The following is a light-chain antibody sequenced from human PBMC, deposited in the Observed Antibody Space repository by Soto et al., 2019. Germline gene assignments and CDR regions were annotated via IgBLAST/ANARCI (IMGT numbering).Light chain of an antibody. Sequence: DIVVTQSPDSVAVSLGERATINCKSSQSVLYSSNNENYLAWYQLKPGQPPKLLIYWASIRESGVPDRFSGSGSGTDFTLTISSLQAEDVAVYYCQQYYSTPWTFGQGTKVEIQ. CDR3: QQYYSTPWT. V-gene: IGKV4-1*01. CDR1: QSVLYSSNNENY. J-gene: IGKJ1*01. CDR2: WAS.